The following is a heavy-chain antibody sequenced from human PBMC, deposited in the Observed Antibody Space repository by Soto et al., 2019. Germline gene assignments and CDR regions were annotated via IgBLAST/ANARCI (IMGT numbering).Heavy chain of an antibody. CDR2: IYHSGST. D-gene: IGHD3-22*01. CDR1: GGSISGGGYS. V-gene: IGHV4-30-2*01. CDR3: ASSYYDSSGSALRD. Sequence: QLQLQESGSGLVKPSQTLSLTCAVSGGSISGGGYSWSWIRQPPGKGLEWIGYIYHSGSTYYNPSLKSRVPISVDRSKNQFSLKLSSVTAADTAVYYCASSYYDSSGSALRDWGQGTLVTVSS. J-gene: IGHJ1*01.